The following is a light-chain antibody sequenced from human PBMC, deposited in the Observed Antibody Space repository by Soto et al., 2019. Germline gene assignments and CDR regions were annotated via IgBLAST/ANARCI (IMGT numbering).Light chain of an antibody. Sequence: IQLTQTPSYVFYRVGDRVTITCRSSEDISTWLAWYQQKPGKAPKLLIYAASSLQSGVPSRFSGSGSGTDFTLTISSLQPEDFATYYCQQSYSTLWTFGQGTEVDIK. J-gene: IGKJ1*01. CDR3: QQSYSTLWT. V-gene: IGKV1-12*01. CDR2: AAS. CDR1: EDISTW.